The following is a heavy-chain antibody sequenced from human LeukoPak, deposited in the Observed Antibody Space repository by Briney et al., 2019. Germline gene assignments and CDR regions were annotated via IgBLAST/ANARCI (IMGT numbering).Heavy chain of an antibody. Sequence: SVKVSCKASGGTFSSYAISWVRQAPGQGLEWMGGIIPIFGTANYAQKFQGRVTITADESTSTAYMELSSLRSEDTAVYYCARDAPYYDFWSGYYPYYYYYMDVWGKGTTVTVSS. CDR3: ARDAPYYDFWSGYYPYYYYYMDV. V-gene: IGHV1-69*13. D-gene: IGHD3-3*01. CDR1: GGTFSSYA. J-gene: IGHJ6*03. CDR2: IIPIFGTA.